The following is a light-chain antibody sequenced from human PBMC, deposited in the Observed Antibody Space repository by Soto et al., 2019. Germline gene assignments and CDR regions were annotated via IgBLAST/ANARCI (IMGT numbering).Light chain of an antibody. CDR1: QSVGSNY. Sequence: EIVLTQSPGTLSLSPGDRATLSCRASQSVGSNYLAWYQQKPGQAPRLLLYGASSRAIGITDRFSGSGSGTDFTLIISRLEPEDFAVYYCQHYGTSLPLTFGGGTKLEIK. CDR2: GAS. J-gene: IGKJ4*01. V-gene: IGKV3-20*01. CDR3: QHYGTSLPLT.